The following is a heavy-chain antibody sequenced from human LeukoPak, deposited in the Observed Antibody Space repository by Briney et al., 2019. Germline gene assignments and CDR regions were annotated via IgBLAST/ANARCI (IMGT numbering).Heavy chain of an antibody. CDR3: ARAGYTAIVAFDI. CDR2: IYHSGST. CDR1: GYSISSGYY. V-gene: IGHV4-38-2*01. D-gene: IGHD5-18*01. Sequence: PSETLSLTCAVSGYSISSGYYWGWIRQPPGKGLEWIGSIYHSGSTYYNPSLKSRVTVSVDTSKNQFSLKLSSVTAADTAVCYCARAGYTAIVAFDIWGQGTMVTVSS. J-gene: IGHJ3*02.